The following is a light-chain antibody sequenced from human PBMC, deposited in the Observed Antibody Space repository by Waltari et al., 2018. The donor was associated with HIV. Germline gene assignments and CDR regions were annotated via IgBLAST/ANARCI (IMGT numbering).Light chain of an antibody. J-gene: IGKJ2*01. CDR3: HQYHNWPQT. CDR1: ESVNSN. Sequence: EIVMTQSPATLSVSPGKRASLSCRASESVNSNLAWYQQKPGQAPRLLIYGASTRATGIPARFGGSGSGTEFTLTISSLQSEDFAVYYCHQYHNWPQTFGQGTNLEIK. CDR2: GAS. V-gene: IGKV3-15*01.